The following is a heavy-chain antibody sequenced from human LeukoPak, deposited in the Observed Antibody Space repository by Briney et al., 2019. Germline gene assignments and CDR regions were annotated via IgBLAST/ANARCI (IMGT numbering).Heavy chain of an antibody. CDR3: ARDFGPQGYCGGDCYSDY. J-gene: IGHJ4*02. V-gene: IGHV4-39*07. CDR1: GGSISSSSYY. CDR2: IYYSGST. Sequence: SQTLSLTCTVSGGSISSSSYYWGWIRQPPGKGLEWIGSIYYSGSTYYNPSLKSRVTISVDTSKNQFSLKLSSVTAADTAVYYCARDFGPQGYCGGDCYSDYWGQGTLVTVSS. D-gene: IGHD2-21*02.